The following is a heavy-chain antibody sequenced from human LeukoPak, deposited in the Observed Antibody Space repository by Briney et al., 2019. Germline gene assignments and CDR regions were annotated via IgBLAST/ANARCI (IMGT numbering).Heavy chain of an antibody. D-gene: IGHD6-19*01. CDR1: GFTFSSYA. CDR2: ISGSCGST. J-gene: IGHJ4*02. CDR3: AKDPMGQMGYSSGSGNDY. Sequence: GGSLRLSCAASGFTFSSYAMSWVRQAPGRGLEWVSAISGSCGSTYYADSVKGRFTISRDNSKNTLYLQMNSLRAEDTAVYYCAKDPMGQMGYSSGSGNDYWGQGTLVTVSS. V-gene: IGHV3-23*01.